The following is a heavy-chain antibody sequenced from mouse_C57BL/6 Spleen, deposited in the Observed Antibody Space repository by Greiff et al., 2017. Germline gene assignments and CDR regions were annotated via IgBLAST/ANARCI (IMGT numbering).Heavy chain of an antibody. J-gene: IGHJ4*01. CDR3: AIDGYYDAMDY. Sequence: QVQLQQPGTELVKPGASVKLSCKASGYTFTSYWMHWVKQRPGQGLEWIGNINPGNGGTNYNEKFKGKATLTVDKSSSTAYMQLSSLTSEDSAVYYCAIDGYYDAMDYWGQGTSVTVSS. D-gene: IGHD2-3*01. V-gene: IGHV1-53*01. CDR1: GYTFTSYW. CDR2: INPGNGGT.